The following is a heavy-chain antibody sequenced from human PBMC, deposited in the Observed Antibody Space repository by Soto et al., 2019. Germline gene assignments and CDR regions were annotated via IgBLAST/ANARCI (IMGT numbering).Heavy chain of an antibody. Sequence: QVQLVESGGGVVRPGGPLGLSCEGPGFTFSGNGMHWVGRAPGRGRGWVAVIWYDGSNKYYEDSVKGRFTISRDNSKNTLYLQMNSLRAEDTAVYYCARDRGYGGTSPLDYWGQGTLVTVSS. V-gene: IGHV3-33*01. CDR1: GFTFSGNG. CDR2: IWYDGSNK. D-gene: IGHD4-17*01. J-gene: IGHJ4*02. CDR3: ARDRGYGGTSPLDY.